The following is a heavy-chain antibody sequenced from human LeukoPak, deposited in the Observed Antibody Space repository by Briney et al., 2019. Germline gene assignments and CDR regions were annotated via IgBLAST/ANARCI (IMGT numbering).Heavy chain of an antibody. D-gene: IGHD2-2*01. CDR3: ARDSYASHFTYFDY. CDR2: IYYSGST. CDR1: GGSISSSSYY. V-gene: IGHV4-39*07. Sequence: SETLSLTCTVSGGSISSSSYYWGWIRQPPGKGLEWIGSIYYSGSTYYNPSLKSRVTISVDTSKNQFSLKLSSVTAADTAVYYCARDSYASHFTYFDYWGQGTLVIVSS. J-gene: IGHJ4*02.